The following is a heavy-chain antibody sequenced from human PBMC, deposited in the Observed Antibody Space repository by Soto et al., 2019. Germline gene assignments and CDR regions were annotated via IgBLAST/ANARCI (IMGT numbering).Heavy chain of an antibody. CDR2: ISGSAGST. Sequence: PGGSLILSCAASGFLFSNYAMSWVRQAPGKGLEWVSGISGSAGSTYNADSVKGRFTISRDNSKNTMYMQMSSLRAEDTAVYYCAKKSTDSSGYFDSWGQGTLVTVSS. V-gene: IGHV3-23*01. CDR3: AKKSTDSSGYFDS. D-gene: IGHD2-2*01. CDR1: GFLFSNYA. J-gene: IGHJ4*02.